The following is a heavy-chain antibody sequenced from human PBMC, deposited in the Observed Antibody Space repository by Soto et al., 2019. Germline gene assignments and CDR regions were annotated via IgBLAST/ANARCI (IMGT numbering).Heavy chain of an antibody. CDR2: INHSGST. CDR1: GGSFSGYY. D-gene: IGHD2-2*01. V-gene: IGHV4-34*01. J-gene: IGHJ6*03. Sequence: QEQLQQWGAGLLKPSETLSLTCAVYGGSFSGYYWSWIRQPPGKGLEWIGEINHSGSTNYNPSLKSRVTISVDTSKNQFSLKLSSVTAADTAVYYCARVPRSYQLLNYMDAWGKGTTVTVSS. CDR3: ARVPRSYQLLNYMDA.